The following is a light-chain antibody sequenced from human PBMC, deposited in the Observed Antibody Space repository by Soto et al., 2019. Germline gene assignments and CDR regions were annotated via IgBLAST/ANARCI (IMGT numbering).Light chain of an antibody. J-gene: IGKJ1*01. Sequence: DIQMTQCPSTLSASVGDRVTITCRASQSLSSWLAWYQQKPGKAPRLLIYDASSLESGVPSRFSGSGSRTEFNLTISSLQPDDFATYYCQQYHSYSPTFGQGTKVEIK. CDR2: DAS. CDR3: QQYHSYSPT. V-gene: IGKV1-5*01. CDR1: QSLSSW.